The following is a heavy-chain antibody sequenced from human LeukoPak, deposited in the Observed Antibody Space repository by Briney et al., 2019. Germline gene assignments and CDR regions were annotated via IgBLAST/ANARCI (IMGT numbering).Heavy chain of an antibody. CDR3: ARDATTTDPNWFDP. J-gene: IGHJ5*02. CDR2: INPNSGAT. V-gene: IGHV1-2*06. Sequence: ASVKVSCKASGYTFTGYYMHWVRQAPGQGLEWMGRINPNSGATNYAQRFQGRVTMTRDTSISTAYMELSSLRSEDTAVYYCARDATTTDPNWFDPWGQGTLVTVSS. CDR1: GYTFTGYY. D-gene: IGHD1-26*01.